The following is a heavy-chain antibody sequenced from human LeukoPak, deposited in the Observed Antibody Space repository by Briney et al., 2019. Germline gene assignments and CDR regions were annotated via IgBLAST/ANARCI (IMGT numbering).Heavy chain of an antibody. Sequence: SETLSLTCAVYGGSFSGYYWSWIRQPPGKGLEWIGEINHSGSTNYNPSLKSRVTISVDTSKSQFSLKLSSVTAADTAVYYCATTSALVFDYWGQGTLVTVSS. CDR1: GGSFSGYY. CDR2: INHSGST. J-gene: IGHJ4*02. CDR3: ATTSALVFDY. V-gene: IGHV4-34*01.